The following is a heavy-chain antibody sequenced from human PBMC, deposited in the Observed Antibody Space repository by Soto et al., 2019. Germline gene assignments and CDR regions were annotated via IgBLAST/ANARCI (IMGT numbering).Heavy chain of an antibody. CDR1: GGSFSSGDYY. CDR2: IYYSGST. CDR3: VDFLGAYWYFDL. J-gene: IGHJ2*01. V-gene: IGHV4-30-4*01. D-gene: IGHD3-3*01. Sequence: SETLSLTCTVSGGSFSSGDYYWSRIRQPPGKGLEWIGYIYYSGSTYYNPSLKSRVTISVDTSKNQFSLKLSSVTAADTAVYYCVDFLGAYWYFDLWGRGTLVTVCS.